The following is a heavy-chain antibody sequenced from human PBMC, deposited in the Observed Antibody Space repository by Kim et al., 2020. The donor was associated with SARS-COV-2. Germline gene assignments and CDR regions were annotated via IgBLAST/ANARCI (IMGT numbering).Heavy chain of an antibody. J-gene: IGHJ4*02. CDR1: GYTFTSYA. CDR2: INAGNGNT. Sequence: ASVKVSCKASGYTFTSYAMHWVRQAPGQRLEWMGWINAGNGNTKYSQKFQGRVTITRDTSASTAYMELSSLRSEDTAVYYCARESMYYYGSGTSLDYWGQGTLVTVSS. D-gene: IGHD3-10*01. CDR3: ARESMYYYGSGTSLDY. V-gene: IGHV1-3*01.